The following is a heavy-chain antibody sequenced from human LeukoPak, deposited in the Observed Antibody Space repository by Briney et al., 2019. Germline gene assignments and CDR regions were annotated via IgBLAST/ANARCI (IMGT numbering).Heavy chain of an antibody. J-gene: IGHJ4*02. CDR3: VRDSFDSTGQYYFDY. D-gene: IGHD3-22*01. CDR1: GFTFSAYN. Sequence: PGGSPRLSCAASGFTFSAYNMNWVRQASGKGLEWLSFIRGSGGTIYYAASVKGRFTISRDNAKNSLYLQMNSLRAEDTAVYYCVRDSFDSTGQYYFDYWGLGTLVTVSS. CDR2: IRGSGGTI. V-gene: IGHV3-48*04.